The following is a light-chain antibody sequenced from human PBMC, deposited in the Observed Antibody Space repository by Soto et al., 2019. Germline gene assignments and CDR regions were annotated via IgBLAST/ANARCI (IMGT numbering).Light chain of an antibody. V-gene: IGKV1-5*01. CDR3: QQYNTYSSLT. J-gene: IGKJ4*01. Sequence: DIQMTQYPSTLSASHGDRVTITCRASQSISSWLAWYRQKLGRAPRLLIYDASSLESGVPSRFSGSGYGTEFTLTISSLQPDDFATYYCQQYNTYSSLTFAGGTKVDIK. CDR1: QSISSW. CDR2: DAS.